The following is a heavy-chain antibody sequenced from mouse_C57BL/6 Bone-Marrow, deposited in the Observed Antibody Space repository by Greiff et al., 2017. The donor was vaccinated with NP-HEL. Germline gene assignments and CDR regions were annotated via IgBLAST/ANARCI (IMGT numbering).Heavy chain of an antibody. CDR2: IWTGGGT. V-gene: IGHV2-9-1*01. D-gene: IGHD3-2*02. CDR3: AVTAQATPYAMDY. J-gene: IGHJ4*01. CDR1: GFSLTSYA. Sequence: QVQLKESGPGLVAPSQSLSITCTVSGFSLTSYAISWVRQPPGKGLEWLGVIWTGGGTNYNSALKSRLSISKDNSKSQVCLKMNSLQTEDTARYYCAVTAQATPYAMDYWGQGTSVTVSS.